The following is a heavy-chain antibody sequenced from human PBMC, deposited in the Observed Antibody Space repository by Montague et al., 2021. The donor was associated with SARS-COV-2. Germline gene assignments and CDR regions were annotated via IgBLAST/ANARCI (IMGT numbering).Heavy chain of an antibody. V-gene: IGHV4-59*01. CDR3: ARQLTISHLGGLDP. CDR2: IYDGGVT. D-gene: IGHD1-1*01. CDR1: GGSISRYY. Sequence: SETLSLTCTVSGGSISRYYWMWIRQPPGKGLQWIGWIYDGGVTAFNPSLKGRVTSSLDTSRSQFSLNLPSVTAAATAIYYCARQLTISHLGGLDPWGQGTLVTVS. J-gene: IGHJ5*02.